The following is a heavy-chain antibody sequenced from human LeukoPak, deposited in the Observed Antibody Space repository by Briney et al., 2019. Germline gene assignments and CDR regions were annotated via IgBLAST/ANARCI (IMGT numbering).Heavy chain of an antibody. D-gene: IGHD3-3*01. CDR3: ARTLTTLSYYDFWSGYINWFDP. J-gene: IGHJ5*02. V-gene: IGHV4-4*07. Sequence: SETLSLTCTVSGGSISSYYWSWIWQPAGKGLEWIGRIYTSGSTNYNPSLKSRVTMSVDTSKNQFSLKLSSVTAADTAVYYCARTLTTLSYYDFWSGYINWFDPWGQGTLVTVSS. CDR2: IYTSGST. CDR1: GGSISSYY.